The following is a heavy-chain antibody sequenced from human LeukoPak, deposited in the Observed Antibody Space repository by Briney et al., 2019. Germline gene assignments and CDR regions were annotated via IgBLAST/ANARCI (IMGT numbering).Heavy chain of an antibody. J-gene: IGHJ4*02. CDR2: IVPIFGTA. D-gene: IGHD3-9*01. Sequence: SVKVSCKASGGTFSSYAISWVRQAPGQGLEWMGGIVPIFGTANYAQKFQGRVTITADESTSTAFMELSSLRSEDTAVYYCARTPPKFDWLSHHFDYWGQGTLVTVSS. CDR3: ARTPPKFDWLSHHFDY. CDR1: GGTFSSYA. V-gene: IGHV1-69*13.